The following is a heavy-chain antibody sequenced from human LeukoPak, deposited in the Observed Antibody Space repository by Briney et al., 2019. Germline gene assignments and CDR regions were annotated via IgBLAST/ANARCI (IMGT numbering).Heavy chain of an antibody. CDR3: TREAEWELLHDY. CDR1: GFTFSSYA. V-gene: IGHV3-30-3*01. Sequence: GRSLRLSCAASGFTFSSYAMHWVRQAPGKGLEWVAVISYDGSDKYYADSVKGRFTISRDNSKNTLYLQMNSLRAEDTAVCYCTREAEWELLHDYWGQGTLVTVSS. J-gene: IGHJ4*02. D-gene: IGHD1-26*01. CDR2: ISYDGSDK.